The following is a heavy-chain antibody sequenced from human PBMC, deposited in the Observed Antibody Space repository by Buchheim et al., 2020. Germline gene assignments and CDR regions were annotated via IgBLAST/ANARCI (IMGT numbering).Heavy chain of an antibody. Sequence: QVQLQQWGAGLLKPSETLSLTCAVYGGSFSGYYWSWIRQPPGKGLEWIGEINHSGSTNNNPSLKSRVTISVDKPKNKLPPKLSSVTAADTAVYYCASETVTKYGMDVWGQGTT. V-gene: IGHV4-34*01. D-gene: IGHD4-11*01. J-gene: IGHJ6*02. CDR3: ASETVTKYGMDV. CDR2: INHSGST. CDR1: GGSFSGYY.